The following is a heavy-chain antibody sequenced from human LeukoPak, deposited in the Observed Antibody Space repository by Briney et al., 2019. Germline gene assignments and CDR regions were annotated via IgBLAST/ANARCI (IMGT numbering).Heavy chain of an antibody. CDR1: GGTFSSYA. D-gene: IGHD3-10*01. J-gene: IGHJ4*02. Sequence: ASVKVSCKASGGTFSSYAISWVRQAPGQGLEWMGGIIPIFGTANYAQKFQGRVTITADESTSTAYMELSSLRSEDTAVYYCAGSLGFGELWYFDYWGQGTLVTVSS. CDR3: AGSLGFGELWYFDY. CDR2: IIPIFGTA. V-gene: IGHV1-69*13.